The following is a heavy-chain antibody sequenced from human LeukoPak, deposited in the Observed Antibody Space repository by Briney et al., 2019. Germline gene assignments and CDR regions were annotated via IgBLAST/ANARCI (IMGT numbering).Heavy chain of an antibody. V-gene: IGHV1-18*01. D-gene: IGHD3-10*01. CDR3: ARDGSGVWFDY. CDR2: INAYNGDT. CDR1: NYTFTSYG. Sequence: ASVKVSCKASNYTFTSYGISWVRQAPGQGLEWMAWINAYNGDTNYAQKLQGRVTLTTETSTSTAYMELRSLRSDVTAVYYCARDGSGVWFDYWGQGTLVTVSS. J-gene: IGHJ4*02.